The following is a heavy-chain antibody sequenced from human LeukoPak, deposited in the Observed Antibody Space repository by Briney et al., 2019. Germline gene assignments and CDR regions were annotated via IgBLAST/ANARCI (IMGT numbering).Heavy chain of an antibody. V-gene: IGHV3-7*03. CDR2: ILPDGSQK. CDR3: ARDKKVGATNFDY. J-gene: IGHJ4*02. Sequence: PGGSLRLSCVASDFTFSFYWMTWVRQAPGKGLEWVANILPDGSQKYYVDSVKGRFTISRDNAKNSLYLQMNSLRAEDTAVYYCARDKKVGATNFDYWGQGTLVTVSS. CDR1: DFTFSFYW. D-gene: IGHD1-26*01.